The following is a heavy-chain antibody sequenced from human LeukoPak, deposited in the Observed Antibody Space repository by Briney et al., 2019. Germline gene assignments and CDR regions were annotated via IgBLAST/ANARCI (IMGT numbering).Heavy chain of an antibody. V-gene: IGHV1-2*02. CDR3: LRDLMTSGTFDY. Sequence: ASVKVSCKASGYTFTGYYMHWVRQAPGQGLEWMGWIRANSAGANYEPKFEGRVSMTRDTSINTVYMELSSLRSDDTAVYYCLRDLMTSGTFDYWGQGTPVTVSS. CDR2: IRANSAGA. J-gene: IGHJ4*02. D-gene: IGHD6-13*01. CDR1: GYTFTGYY.